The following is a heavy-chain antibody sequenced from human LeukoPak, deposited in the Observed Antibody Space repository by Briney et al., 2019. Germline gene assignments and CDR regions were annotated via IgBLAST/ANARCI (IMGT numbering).Heavy chain of an antibody. CDR2: INAGNGNT. CDR1: GYTFTSYA. Sequence: AASVKVSCKASGYTFTSYAMHWVRQAPGQRHEWMGWINAGNGNTKYSQEFQGRVTITRDTSASTAYMELSSLRSEDMAVYYCARDDTPLTYYDYVWGSRGFDYWGQGTLVSVSS. CDR3: ARDDTPLTYYDYVWGSRGFDY. V-gene: IGHV1-3*03. J-gene: IGHJ4*02. D-gene: IGHD3-16*01.